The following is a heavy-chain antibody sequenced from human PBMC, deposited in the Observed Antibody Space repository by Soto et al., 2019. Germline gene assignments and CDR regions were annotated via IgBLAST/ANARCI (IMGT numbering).Heavy chain of an antibody. J-gene: IGHJ6*02. Sequence: PSETLSLTCTVSCGSISSYYWSWIRQPPGKGLEWIGYIYYSGSTNYNPSLKSRVTISIDTSKSQFSLKLSSVTAADTAVYYCASRHYGSGSYYYYAMDVWGQGTTVTVS. CDR2: IYYSGST. CDR3: ASRHYGSGSYYYYAMDV. V-gene: IGHV4-59*01. CDR1: CGSISSYY. D-gene: IGHD3-10*01.